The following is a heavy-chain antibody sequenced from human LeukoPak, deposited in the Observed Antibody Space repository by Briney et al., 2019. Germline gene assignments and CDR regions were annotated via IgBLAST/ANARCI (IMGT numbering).Heavy chain of an antibody. CDR1: GFTFSNYW. CDR2: IKTDGSEI. Sequence: PGGSLRLSCVVSGFTFSNYWMSWVRQAPGKGLEWVATIKTDGSEIYYVDSVKGRFTISRDNVRNSVYLQMNSLRGEDTAVYYCAREGTLRAHWDPFDYWGQGTLVTVSS. D-gene: IGHD1-14*01. J-gene: IGHJ4*02. V-gene: IGHV3-7*03. CDR3: AREGTLRAHWDPFDY.